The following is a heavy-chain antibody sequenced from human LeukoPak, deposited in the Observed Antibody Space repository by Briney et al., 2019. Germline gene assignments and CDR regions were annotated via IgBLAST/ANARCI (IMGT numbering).Heavy chain of an antibody. V-gene: IGHV3-7*01. CDR2: IKQDVTEK. J-gene: IGHJ4*02. CDR3: AIRGSPMVRNY. Sequence: GGSLRLSCAASGFTFSSYWMSWVRQAPGKGLEWVAYIKQDVTEKYYVDSEKGRFSISRDNAKNSLYLQMNSLRAEDTAVYYCAIRGSPMVRNYWGQGTLVTVSS. D-gene: IGHD3-10*01. CDR1: GFTFSSYW.